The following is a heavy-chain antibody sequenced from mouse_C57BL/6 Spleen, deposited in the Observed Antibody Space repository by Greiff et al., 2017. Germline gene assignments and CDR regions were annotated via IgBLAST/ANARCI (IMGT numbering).Heavy chain of an antibody. V-gene: IGHV1-82*01. Sequence: VQLQQSGPELVKPGASVKISCKASGYAFSSSWMNWVKQRPGKGLEWIGRIYPGDGDTNYNGKFKGKATLTADKSSSTAYMQLSSLTSEDSAVYFCARTPTVVAYYYDIDYWGQGTTVTVSS. CDR2: IYPGDGDT. J-gene: IGHJ4*01. CDR3: ARTPTVVAYYYDIDY. D-gene: IGHD1-1*01. CDR1: GYAFSSSW.